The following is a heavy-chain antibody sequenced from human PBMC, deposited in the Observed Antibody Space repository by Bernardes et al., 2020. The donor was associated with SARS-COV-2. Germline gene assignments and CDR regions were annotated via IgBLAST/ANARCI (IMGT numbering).Heavy chain of an antibody. D-gene: IGHD2-21*02. CDR1: GIKSNIHW. Sequence: GGSLRLSCAASGIKSNIHWMSWVRKAPGKGLEWVDNIDRDGIEKYYMESVKGRFTISRDKAKNSVYLEVNSLRVEDTGVYYCARDCGGDCYGSLDYWGQGTQVTVSS. V-gene: IGHV3-7*03. J-gene: IGHJ4*02. CDR3: ARDCGGDCYGSLDY. CDR2: IDRDGIEK.